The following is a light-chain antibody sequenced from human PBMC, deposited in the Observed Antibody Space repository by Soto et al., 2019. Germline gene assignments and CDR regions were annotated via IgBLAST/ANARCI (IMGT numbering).Light chain of an antibody. J-gene: IGKJ4*01. V-gene: IGKV3-15*01. CDR1: QTISTD. CDR2: GAS. Sequence: EVVMTQSPATVSVFPGEGVTLSCRASQTISTDLAWYQQKPGQAPRFLIYGASTRATGVPDRFSGGGSGTEFTLTISSLQSEDFAFYYCQQNNKWPLVTFGGGTKVEIK. CDR3: QQNNKWPLVT.